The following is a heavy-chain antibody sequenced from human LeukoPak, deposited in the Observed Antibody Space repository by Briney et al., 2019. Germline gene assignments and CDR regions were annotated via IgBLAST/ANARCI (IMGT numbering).Heavy chain of an antibody. J-gene: IGHJ4*02. V-gene: IGHV4-34*01. CDR3: ARAVVIPHFDY. D-gene: IGHD2-21*01. CDR2: INHSGST. CDR1: GGSFSGYY. Sequence: PSETLSLTCAVYGGSFSGYYWSWIRQPPGKGLEWIGEINHSGSTNYNPSLKSRVTISVDTSKNQFSLKLSSVTAADTAVYYCARAVVIPHFDYWGQGTLVTVSS.